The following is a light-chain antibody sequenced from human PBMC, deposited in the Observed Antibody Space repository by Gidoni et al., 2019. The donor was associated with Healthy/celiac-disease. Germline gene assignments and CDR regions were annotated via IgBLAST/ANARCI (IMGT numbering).Light chain of an antibody. CDR1: SSDVGSYNL. V-gene: IGLV2-23*02. CDR3: CSYAGSSTSVV. J-gene: IGLJ2*01. Sequence: QSALTQPASVSGSPGQSSTISCTGTSSDVGSYNLVSWYQQHPGKAPKLMIYEVSKRPSGVSNRFSGSKSGNTASLTISGRQAEDEADYYCCSYAGSSTSVVFGGGTKLTVL. CDR2: EVS.